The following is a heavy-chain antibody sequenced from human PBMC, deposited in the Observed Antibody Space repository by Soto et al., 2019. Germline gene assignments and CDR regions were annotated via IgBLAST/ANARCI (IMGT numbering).Heavy chain of an antibody. Sequence: PXRCLRLSCAASPCSHRRYAMSGVYQVLGKGLGRVSAISGSCGSTYDADSGKGRFTICRYNAENTLYLQMNSLRAEYTAVYYCAKQKGLTMVRGAHIPPNYWGQGTLVTVSS. V-gene: IGHV3-23*01. CDR3: AKQKGLTMVRGAHIPPNY. CDR1: PCSHRRYA. J-gene: IGHJ4*02. CDR2: ISGSCGST. D-gene: IGHD3-10*01.